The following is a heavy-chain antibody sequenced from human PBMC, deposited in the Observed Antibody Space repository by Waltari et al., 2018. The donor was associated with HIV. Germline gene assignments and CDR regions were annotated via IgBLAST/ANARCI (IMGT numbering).Heavy chain of an antibody. CDR2: IAASYPNT. V-gene: IGHV3-23*01. CDR3: ARIYVSGAFDI. Sequence: EAQLLESGGGLVQPGGSLRVSCVGSGFTFSNYAMLWFRQAPGKGLECVSAIAASYPNTYYSDSVRGRFTVSKDNSENSLHLQMNSLRAEDTALYYCARIYVSGAFDIWGQGTVVTVSS. J-gene: IGHJ3*02. D-gene: IGHD3-10*01. CDR1: GFTFSNYA.